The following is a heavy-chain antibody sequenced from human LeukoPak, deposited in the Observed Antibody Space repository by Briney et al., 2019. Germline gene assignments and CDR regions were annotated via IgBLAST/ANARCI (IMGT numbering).Heavy chain of an antibody. Sequence: SETLSLTCAVYGGSFSGYYWSWIRQPPGKGLEWIGEINHSGSTNYNPSLKSRVTISVDTSKNQFSLKLSSVTAADMAVYYCARDSVYWGQGTLVTVSS. V-gene: IGHV4-34*01. CDR3: ARDSVY. J-gene: IGHJ4*02. CDR2: INHSGST. CDR1: GGSFSGYY. D-gene: IGHD5/OR15-5a*01.